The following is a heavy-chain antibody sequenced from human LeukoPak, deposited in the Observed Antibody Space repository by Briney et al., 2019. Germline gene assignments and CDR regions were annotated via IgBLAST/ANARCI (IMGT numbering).Heavy chain of an antibody. CDR3: AECPGRYGDHCYFDY. V-gene: IGHV3-23*01. Sequence: GGSLRLSCAASGFTFNSYAMSWVRQAPGKGLEWVSTISASGSNTYYADSVKGRFTISRDNSKNMLYLQMNSLRAEDTAVYYCAECPGRYGDHCYFDYWGQGTLVTVSS. CDR2: ISASGSNT. D-gene: IGHD3-16*01. CDR1: GFTFNSYA. J-gene: IGHJ4*02.